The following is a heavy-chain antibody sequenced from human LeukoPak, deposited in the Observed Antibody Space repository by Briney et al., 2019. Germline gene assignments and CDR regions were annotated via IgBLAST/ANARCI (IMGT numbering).Heavy chain of an antibody. V-gene: IGHV4-34*01. CDR1: GDSISYFY. D-gene: IGHD6-6*01. CDR2: INHSGST. J-gene: IGHJ2*01. Sequence: SETLSLTCSVSGDSISYFYLSWIRQPPGKGLEWIGEINHSGSTNYNPSLKNGVTISIDTYKAQFSMKLSTVTAADTAVYFCARVTCEAARYWYFDLWAVAPWSLSPQ. CDR3: ARVTCEAARYWYFDL.